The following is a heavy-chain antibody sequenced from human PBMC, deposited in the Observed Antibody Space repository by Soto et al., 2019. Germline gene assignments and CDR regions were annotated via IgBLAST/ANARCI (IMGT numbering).Heavy chain of an antibody. V-gene: IGHV3-33*08. J-gene: IGHJ4*02. CDR2: IWSDGSNK. CDR3: ARAPPYYYDSSGYYYGY. Sequence: PGGSLRLSCAASGFTFSTYGMHWVRQAPGKGLEWVALIWSDGSNKYYADSVKGRFTISRDNSKKTVYLQMNSLRAEDTAVYYCARAPPYYYDSSGYYYGYWGQGTLVTVSS. D-gene: IGHD3-22*01. CDR1: GFTFSTYG.